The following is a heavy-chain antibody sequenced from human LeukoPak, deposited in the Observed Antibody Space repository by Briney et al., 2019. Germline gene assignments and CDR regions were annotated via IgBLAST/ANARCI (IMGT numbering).Heavy chain of an antibody. V-gene: IGHV3-30*18. D-gene: IGHD2-15*01. CDR1: GFTFSSYW. CDR2: ISYDGSNK. Sequence: GALRLSCAASGFTFSSYWMHWVRQAPGKGVEWGAVISYDGSNKYYADSVKGRFTISRDNSKNTLYLQMNSLRAEDTAVYYCAKNGGASGGSCYDYWGQGTLVTVSS. CDR3: AKNGGASGGSCYDY. J-gene: IGHJ4*02.